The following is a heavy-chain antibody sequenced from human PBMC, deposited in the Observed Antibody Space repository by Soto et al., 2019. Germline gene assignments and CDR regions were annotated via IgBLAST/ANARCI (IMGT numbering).Heavy chain of an antibody. CDR3: ARVPQYYYDSSGYYWYFDL. D-gene: IGHD3-22*01. CDR1: GGSISSYY. J-gene: IGHJ2*01. Sequence: QVQLQESGPGLVKPSETLSLTCTVSGGSISSYYWSWIRQPPGKGLEWIGYNYYSGSTNYNPSLKSRVTISVDTSKNQFSLKLSSVTAADTAVYYCARVPQYYYDSSGYYWYFDLWGRGTLVTVSS. V-gene: IGHV4-59*01. CDR2: NYYSGST.